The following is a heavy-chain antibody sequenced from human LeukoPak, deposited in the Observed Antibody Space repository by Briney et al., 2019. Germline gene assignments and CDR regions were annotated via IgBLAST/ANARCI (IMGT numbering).Heavy chain of an antibody. D-gene: IGHD5-18*01. Sequence: GGPLSLSCAASGFTFSNAWMSWVRQAPGKGLEWVGRIKSRTDGGTTDYAAPVKGRFTISRDDSKNTLYLQMNSLKTEDTAVYYCTTLWIPRYFDYWGQGTLVTVSS. CDR1: GFTFSNAW. J-gene: IGHJ4*02. CDR2: IKSRTDGGTT. CDR3: TTLWIPRYFDY. V-gene: IGHV3-15*01.